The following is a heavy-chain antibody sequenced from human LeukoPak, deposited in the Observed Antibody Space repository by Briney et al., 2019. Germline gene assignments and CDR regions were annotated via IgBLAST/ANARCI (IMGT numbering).Heavy chain of an antibody. V-gene: IGHV1-8*01. CDR2: MNPNSGNT. D-gene: IGHD3-22*01. CDR3: ARGEYYDSSGYYNY. J-gene: IGHJ4*02. CDR1: GYTFTSYD. Sequence: ASVKVSCKASGYTFTSYDINWVRQATGQGLEWMGWMNPNSGNTGYAQKFQGRATMTRNTSISTAYMELSSLRSEDTAVYYCARGEYYDSSGYYNYWGQGTLVTVSS.